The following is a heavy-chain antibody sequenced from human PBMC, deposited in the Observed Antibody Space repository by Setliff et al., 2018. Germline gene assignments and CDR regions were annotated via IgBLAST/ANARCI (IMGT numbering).Heavy chain of an antibody. CDR2: INPNTGDT. D-gene: IGHD3-9*01. J-gene: IGHJ4*02. CDR1: GYNFIGYY. Sequence: ASVKVSCKASGYNFIGYYVHWVRQAPGQGFEWMGRINPNTGDTNYGQKFQGRVTMTRDTSISTAYMELSRLRSDDTAVYYCARQDILTGYYAFDYWGQGTLVTVSS. CDR3: ARQDILTGYYAFDY. V-gene: IGHV1-2*06.